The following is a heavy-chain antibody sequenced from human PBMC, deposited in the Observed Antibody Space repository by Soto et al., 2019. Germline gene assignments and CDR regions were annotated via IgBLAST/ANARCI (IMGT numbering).Heavy chain of an antibody. Sequence: GGSLRLSCAASGFTFSSYAMHWVRQAPGKGLEWVAVISYDGSNKYYADSVKGRFTISRDNSKNTLYLQMNSLRAEDTAVYYCARDQVTMIVVAVLSAFDIWGQGTMVTVSS. CDR3: ARDQVTMIVVAVLSAFDI. D-gene: IGHD3-22*01. CDR2: ISYDGSNK. J-gene: IGHJ3*02. CDR1: GFTFSSYA. V-gene: IGHV3-30-3*01.